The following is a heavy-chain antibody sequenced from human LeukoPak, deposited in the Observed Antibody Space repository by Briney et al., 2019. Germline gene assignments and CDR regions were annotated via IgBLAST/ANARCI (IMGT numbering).Heavy chain of an antibody. Sequence: GASVKVSCKASGYTFTSYGISWVRQAPGQGLEWMGWIGAYNGNTNYAQKLQGRVTMTTDTSTSTAYMELRSLRSDDTAVYYCARDGPKDTIVVVVAAHYYGMDVWGQGTTVTVSS. CDR2: IGAYNGNT. J-gene: IGHJ6*02. V-gene: IGHV1-18*01. CDR1: GYTFTSYG. D-gene: IGHD2-15*01. CDR3: ARDGPKDTIVVVVAAHYYGMDV.